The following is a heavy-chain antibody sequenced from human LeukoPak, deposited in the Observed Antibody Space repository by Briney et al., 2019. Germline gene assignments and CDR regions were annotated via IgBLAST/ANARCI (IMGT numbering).Heavy chain of an antibody. Sequence: TSETLSFTCAVYGESFSGYYWSWIRQPPGKGLEWIGEINHSGSSTYNPSLKSRVTISVDTPKNQFSLKLSSVTAADTAVYYCARGFGRASAAATTDRVWYFDLWGRGTLVTVSS. CDR2: INHSGSS. CDR1: GESFSGYY. CDR3: ARGFGRASAAATTDRVWYFDL. V-gene: IGHV4-34*01. J-gene: IGHJ2*01. D-gene: IGHD6-13*01.